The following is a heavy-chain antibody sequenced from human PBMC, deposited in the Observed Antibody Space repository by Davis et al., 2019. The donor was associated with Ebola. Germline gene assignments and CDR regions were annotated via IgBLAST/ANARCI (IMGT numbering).Heavy chain of an antibody. Sequence: GESLKISCAASGFTFTSYAMHWVRQAPGQRLEWMGWINAGNGNTKYSQKFQGRVTITRDTSASTAYMELSSLRSEDTAVYYCARCSSSYNYYYGMDVWGQGTTVTVSS. CDR2: INAGNGNT. D-gene: IGHD6-6*01. J-gene: IGHJ6*02. V-gene: IGHV1-3*01. CDR1: GFTFTSYA. CDR3: ARCSSSYNYYYGMDV.